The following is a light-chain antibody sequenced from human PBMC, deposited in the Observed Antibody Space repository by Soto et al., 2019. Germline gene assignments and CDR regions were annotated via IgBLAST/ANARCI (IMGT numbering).Light chain of an antibody. J-gene: IGKJ1*01. CDR1: QSPLYSDGNTY. CDR3: MQGTHWPWT. V-gene: IGKV2-30*01. CDR2: KVS. Sequence: DVVVTQSPLSLPVTLGQPASISCRSSQSPLYSDGNTYLSWFQQRPGQSPRRLIYKVSNRDSGVPDRFSGSGSGTDFTLKISRVEAEDVGVYYCMQGTHWPWTVGQGTKVDIK.